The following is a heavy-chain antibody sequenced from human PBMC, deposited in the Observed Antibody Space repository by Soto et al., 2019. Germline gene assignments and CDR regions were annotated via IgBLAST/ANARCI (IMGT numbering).Heavy chain of an antibody. CDR1: GFSFSDYY. Sequence: PGGSLRLSCAASGFSFSDYYMSWVRQVPGKALEWISYISISGSTIYYADSVRGRFTISRDNPRSSLFLEMNSLRAEDTAMYYCARDVRYSDYTWGSQSMDYWGQGTLVTVSS. CDR2: ISISGSTI. V-gene: IGHV3-11*01. CDR3: ARDVRYSDYTWGSQSMDY. J-gene: IGHJ4*02. D-gene: IGHD3-16*01.